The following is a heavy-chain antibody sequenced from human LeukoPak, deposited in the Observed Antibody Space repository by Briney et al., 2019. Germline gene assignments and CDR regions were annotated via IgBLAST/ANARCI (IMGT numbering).Heavy chain of an antibody. Sequence: GGSLRLSCAASGFTFSSYAMSWVRQAPEKGLEWVSTISGSGGSTYYTDSVRGRFTISRDNAKTSLYLQMNSLRAEDTAVYYCARDLSGVTGYTYGRGIDYWGQGTLVTVSS. CDR2: ISGSGGST. CDR3: ARDLSGVTGYTYGRGIDY. V-gene: IGHV3-23*01. D-gene: IGHD5-18*01. J-gene: IGHJ4*02. CDR1: GFTFSSYA.